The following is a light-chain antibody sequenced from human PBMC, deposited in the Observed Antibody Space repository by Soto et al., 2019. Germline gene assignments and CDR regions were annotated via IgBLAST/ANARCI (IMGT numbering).Light chain of an antibody. V-gene: IGLV1-40*01. Sequence: QSVLTQPPSVSGAPGQRVTISCTGSSSNIGAGYDVHWYQQLPGTAPKLLIYGNSNRPSGVPDRFSGSKSSTSASLAITRLRAEDEAHYYCQTVDSRLSAPCVFGSETKVTVL. J-gene: IGLJ1*01. CDR3: QTVDSRLSAPCV. CDR2: GNS. CDR1: SSNIGAGYD.